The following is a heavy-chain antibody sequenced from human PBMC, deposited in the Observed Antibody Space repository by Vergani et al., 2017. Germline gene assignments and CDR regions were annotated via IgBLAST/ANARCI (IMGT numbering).Heavy chain of an antibody. D-gene: IGHD2-2*02. CDR1: GFTFSSYS. CDR3: ARYPMDIVVVPAAIDY. Sequence: EVQLVESGGGLVKPGGSLRLSCAASGFTFSSYSMNWVRQAPGKGLEWVSSISSSSSYIYYADSVKGRFTISRDNAKNSLYLQMNSLRAEDTAVYCCARYPMDIVVVPAAIDYWGQGTLVTVSS. CDR2: ISSSSSYI. J-gene: IGHJ4*02. V-gene: IGHV3-21*01.